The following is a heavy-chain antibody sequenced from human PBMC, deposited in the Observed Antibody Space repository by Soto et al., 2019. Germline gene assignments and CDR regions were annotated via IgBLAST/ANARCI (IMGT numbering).Heavy chain of an antibody. CDR3: ARDEGQDNVSSRGY. J-gene: IGHJ4*02. Sequence: VQLVQSGAEVKKPGSSVKVSCKASGGTFSSYTISWVRQAPGQGLEWMGRIIPILGIANYAQKFQGRVTITAGKSTSTAYMAVSSLSTEDTAVYYCARDEGQDNVSSRGYWGQGTLVTVSS. CDR1: GGTFSSYT. CDR2: IIPILGIA. V-gene: IGHV1-69*08. D-gene: IGHD2-15*01.